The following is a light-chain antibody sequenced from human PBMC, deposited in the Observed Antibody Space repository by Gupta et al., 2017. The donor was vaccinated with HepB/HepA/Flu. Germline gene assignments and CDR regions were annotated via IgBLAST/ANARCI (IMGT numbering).Light chain of an antibody. J-gene: IGLJ3*02. CDR3: LLSYSGARV. V-gene: IGLV7-46*02. Sequence: QTVVTPEPSLTVSPGGPITLTCCSSTGPVTMAHIPLWFQQKPGQAPRTQIYDTSIKHSWNPARLSGSLRGGNGALTLLGAQPEDEAEYYCLLSYSGARVFGGGTRLTVL. CDR1: TGPVTMAHI. CDR2: DTS.